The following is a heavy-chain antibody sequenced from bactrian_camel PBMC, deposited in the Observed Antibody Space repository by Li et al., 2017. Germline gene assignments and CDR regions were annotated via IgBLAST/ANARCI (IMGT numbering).Heavy chain of an antibody. CDR1: GFIFRDHY. J-gene: IGHJ4*01. CDR3: ATPSVAYNGGAYFGFTY. V-gene: IGHV3-2*01. Sequence: QLVESGGGLVQPGGSLRLSCAASGFIFRDHYMNWVRQAPGKGLEWVSTINNDGSNTVYADSVKGRFTISRDSAKNTVYLQMNSLKSEDTALYYCATPSVAYNGGAYFGFTYWGQGTQVTVS. D-gene: IGHD2*01. CDR2: INNDGSNT.